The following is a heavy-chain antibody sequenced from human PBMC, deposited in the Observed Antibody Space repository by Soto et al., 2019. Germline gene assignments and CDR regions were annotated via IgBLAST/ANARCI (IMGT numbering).Heavy chain of an antibody. CDR2: IIPIFGTA. Sequence: ASVKVSCKASGGTFSSYAISWVRQAPGQGLEWMGGIIPIFGTANYAQKFQGRVTITADKSTSTAYMELSSLRSEDTAVYYCARVYQLLPLPYYYGMDVWGQGTTVTVSS. J-gene: IGHJ6*02. D-gene: IGHD2-2*01. CDR1: GGTFSSYA. CDR3: ARVYQLLPLPYYYGMDV. V-gene: IGHV1-69*06.